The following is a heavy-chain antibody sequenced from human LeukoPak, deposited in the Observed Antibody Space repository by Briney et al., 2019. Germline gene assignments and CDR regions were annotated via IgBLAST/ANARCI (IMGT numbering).Heavy chain of an antibody. CDR3: ARGQHGVAAAPFDY. Sequence: SETLSLTCTVPGGSISSYYWSWIRPPPGEGLEWIGYIYYSGSTNYNPSLKSRVTISVDTSKSQFSLKLSSVTAADTAVYYCARGQHGVAAAPFDYWGQGTLVTVSS. CDR2: IYYSGST. D-gene: IGHD6-13*01. V-gene: IGHV4-59*01. J-gene: IGHJ4*02. CDR1: GGSISSYY.